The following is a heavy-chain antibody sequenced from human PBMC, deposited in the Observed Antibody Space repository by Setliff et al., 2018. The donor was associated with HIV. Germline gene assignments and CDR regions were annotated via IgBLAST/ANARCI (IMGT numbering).Heavy chain of an antibody. J-gene: IGHJ4*02. D-gene: IGHD2-8*01. V-gene: IGHV7-4-1*02. CDR1: GYTFTSYG. CDR3: ARDKGPNLLDY. CDR2: INTYTGNP. Sequence: ASVKVSCKASGYTFTSYGMNWVRQAPGQGLEWMGWINTYTGNPTYAQDFTGRFVFSLDTSVSTAYLQISSLKAEDTAVYYCARDKGPNLLDYWGQGTLVTVSS.